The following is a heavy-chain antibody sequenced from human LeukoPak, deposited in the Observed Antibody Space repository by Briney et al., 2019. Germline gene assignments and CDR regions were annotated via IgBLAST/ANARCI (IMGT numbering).Heavy chain of an antibody. CDR1: GYTFTGYY. Sequence: ASVKVSCKASGYTFTGYYMHWVRQAPGQGLEWMGWINPNSGGTNYAQKFQGRFTMTRDTSNSTAYMELSRLRSDDTAVYYCARLWCGELDDAFDIWGQGTMVTVSS. V-gene: IGHV1-2*02. CDR3: ARLWCGELDDAFDI. CDR2: INPNSGGT. D-gene: IGHD3-10*01. J-gene: IGHJ3*02.